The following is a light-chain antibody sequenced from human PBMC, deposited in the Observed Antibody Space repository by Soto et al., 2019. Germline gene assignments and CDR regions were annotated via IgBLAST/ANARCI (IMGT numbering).Light chain of an antibody. CDR3: SSYTRITTFYV. CDR2: DVS. CDR1: SSDVGDHNF. J-gene: IGLJ1*01. Sequence: QSALTQPASVSGSPGQSITISCTGTSSDVGDHNFVSWYQQHPDKAPKLMIYDVSNRPSGVSDRFSGSKSGNTASLTISGLQAEDEADYYCSSYTRITTFYVFGSGTKLTVL. V-gene: IGLV2-14*03.